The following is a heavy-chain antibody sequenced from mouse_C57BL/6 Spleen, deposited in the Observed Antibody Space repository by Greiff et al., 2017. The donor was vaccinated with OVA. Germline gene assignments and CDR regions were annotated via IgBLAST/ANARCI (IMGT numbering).Heavy chain of an antibody. CDR2: IYPGDGDT. Sequence: VKLMESGPELVKPGASVKISCKASGYAFSSSWMNWVKQRPGKGLEWIGRIYPGDGDTNYNGKFKGKATLTADKSSSTAYMQLSSLTSEDSAVYFCARSEEDGNAWFAYWGQGTLVTVSA. CDR1: GYAFSSSW. J-gene: IGHJ3*01. CDR3: ARSEEDGNAWFAY. V-gene: IGHV1-82*01. D-gene: IGHD2-1*01.